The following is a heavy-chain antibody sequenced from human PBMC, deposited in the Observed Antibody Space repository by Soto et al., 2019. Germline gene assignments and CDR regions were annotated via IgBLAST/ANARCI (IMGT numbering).Heavy chain of an antibody. CDR2: IYATGTT. Sequence: SETLSLPCTVSGASISGFYWSWIRNSAGKGLEWIGRIYATGTTDYNPSLKSRVMMSVDTSKKQFSLKLRSVTAADPAVYYCGRDATKTVRDWCCPWGQGMSVTVSS. CDR3: GRDATKTVRDWCCP. V-gene: IGHV4-4*07. J-gene: IGHJ5*02. D-gene: IGHD1-1*01. CDR1: GASISGFY.